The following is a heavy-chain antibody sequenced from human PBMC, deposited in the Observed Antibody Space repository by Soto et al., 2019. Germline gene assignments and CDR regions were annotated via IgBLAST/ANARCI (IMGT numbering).Heavy chain of an antibody. CDR2: INGYNGDT. J-gene: IGHJ4*02. V-gene: IGHV1-18*04. Sequence: ASVKVSCKTSDYTFTSFGITWVRQAPGQGLEWMGWINGYNGDTNYAQKLQGRVTMTTDTSTSTAYMELRSLRSDDTAVYYCAREKRITMTQDYWGQGTLVTVSS. CDR1: DYTFTSFG. CDR3: AREKRITMTQDY. D-gene: IGHD3-22*01.